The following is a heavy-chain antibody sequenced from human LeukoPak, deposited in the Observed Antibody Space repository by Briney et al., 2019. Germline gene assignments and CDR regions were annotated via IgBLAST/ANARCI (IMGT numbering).Heavy chain of an antibody. Sequence: GGSLRLSCAASGFTFSSYAMNWVRQAPGKGLEWVAVISYDANNKYYADSVKGRFTISRDNSKNTLYLQMNGLRVEDTAVYYCAKDYGDYNFDYWGHGTLVTVSS. J-gene: IGHJ4*01. V-gene: IGHV3-30*18. CDR2: ISYDANNK. D-gene: IGHD4-17*01. CDR3: AKDYGDYNFDY. CDR1: GFTFSSYA.